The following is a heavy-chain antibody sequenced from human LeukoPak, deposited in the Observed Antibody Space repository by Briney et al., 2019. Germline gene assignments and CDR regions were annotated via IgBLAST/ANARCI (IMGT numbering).Heavy chain of an antibody. J-gene: IGHJ4*02. CDR1: GGSISSYY. CDR2: IYYSGST. CDR3: ARATPYSSSSGPPDY. V-gene: IGHV4-59*01. Sequence: SETLSLTCTVSGGSISSYYWSWIRQPPGKGLEWIGYIYYSGSTNYNPSLKSRVTISVDTSKNQFPLKLSSVTAADTAVYYCARATPYSSSSGPPDYWGQGTLVTVSS. D-gene: IGHD6-6*01.